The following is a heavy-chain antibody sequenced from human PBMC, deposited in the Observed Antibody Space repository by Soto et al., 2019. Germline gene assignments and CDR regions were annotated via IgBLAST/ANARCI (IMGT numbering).Heavy chain of an antibody. J-gene: IGHJ6*02. CDR2: ISGSGGSS. CDR1: GFAFSTYA. V-gene: IGHV3-23*01. Sequence: EVQLLESGGALEHPGGSLRLSCAAAGFAFSTYAMTWVRQAPGKGLEWVSVISGSGGSSYYAASVKGRFTISRDNSKNTLFLQMNGLRAEDTAVYYCAKVTKRAAAGRYDYYKYGMDVWGQGTTVTVSS. CDR3: AKVTKRAAAGRYDYYKYGMDV. D-gene: IGHD6-13*01.